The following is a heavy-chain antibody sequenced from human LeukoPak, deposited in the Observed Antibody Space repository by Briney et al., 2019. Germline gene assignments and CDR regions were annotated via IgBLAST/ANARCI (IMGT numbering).Heavy chain of an antibody. CDR3: ARGWYSSSWLDY. CDR2: INHSGST. D-gene: IGHD6-13*01. V-gene: IGHV4-34*01. J-gene: IGHJ4*02. Sequence: SETLSLTCAVYGGSFSGYYWSWIRQPPGKGLEWIGEINHSGSTNYNPSLKSRVTISVDTSKNQFSLKLSSVTAADTAVYYCARGWYSSSWLDYWRQGTLVTVSS. CDR1: GGSFSGYY.